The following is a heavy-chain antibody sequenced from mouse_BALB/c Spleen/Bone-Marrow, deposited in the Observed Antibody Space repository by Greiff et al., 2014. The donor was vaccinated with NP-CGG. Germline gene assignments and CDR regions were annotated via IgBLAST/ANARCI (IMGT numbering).Heavy chain of an antibody. Sequence: QVQLKESGAELVKPGASVKLSCKASGYTFTSYYMYWVKQRPGQGLEWIGGINPSNGGTNFNVKFKSKATLTVDKSSSTAYMRLSSLTSEDSAVYYCTRGLRAWFAYWGQGTLVTVSA. J-gene: IGHJ3*01. D-gene: IGHD3-1*01. V-gene: IGHV1S81*02. CDR2: INPSNGGT. CDR1: GYTFTSYY. CDR3: TRGLRAWFAY.